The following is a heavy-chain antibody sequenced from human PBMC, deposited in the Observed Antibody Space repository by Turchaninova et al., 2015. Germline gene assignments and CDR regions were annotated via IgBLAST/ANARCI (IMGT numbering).Heavy chain of an antibody. CDR2: INAGNGNT. J-gene: IGHJ6*02. CDR3: ARRGDYYGLDV. CDR1: GYNFVIYS. V-gene: IGHV1-3*01. Sequence: QVQLVQTGAEVKTPGASVKLSCKPSGYNFVIYSLHWVRQAPGQRFEWVAYINAGNGNTWHSQKFQGSRTVSRDTSASTAYMELSSLGSEDTAVYYCARRGDYYGLDVWGQGTTVTVSS.